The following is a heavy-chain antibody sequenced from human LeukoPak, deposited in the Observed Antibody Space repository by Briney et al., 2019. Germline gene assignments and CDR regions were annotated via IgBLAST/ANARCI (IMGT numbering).Heavy chain of an antibody. CDR2: ISWNSGSI. Sequence: GGSLRLSCAASGFTFDDYAMHWVRHAPGKGLEWVSGISWNSGSIDYADSVKGRFTISRDNSKNTLYLQMNSLRAEDTAVYYCAKDRAVAAYYFDYWGQGTLVTVSS. D-gene: IGHD6-19*01. J-gene: IGHJ4*02. CDR1: GFTFDDYA. V-gene: IGHV3-9*01. CDR3: AKDRAVAAYYFDY.